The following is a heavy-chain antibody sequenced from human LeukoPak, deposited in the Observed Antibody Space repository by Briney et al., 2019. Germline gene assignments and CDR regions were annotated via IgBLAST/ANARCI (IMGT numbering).Heavy chain of an antibody. Sequence: ASVKVSCKASGYTFTSYYMHWVRQAPGQGLEWMGIINPSGGSTSYAQKFQGRVTMTRDTSTSTVYMELSSLRSEDTAVYYCASPAIGDYYDTSFRADAFDIWGQGTMVTVSS. J-gene: IGHJ3*02. CDR3: ASPAIGDYYDTSFRADAFDI. V-gene: IGHV1-46*01. CDR2: INPSGGST. D-gene: IGHD3-22*01. CDR1: GYTFTSYY.